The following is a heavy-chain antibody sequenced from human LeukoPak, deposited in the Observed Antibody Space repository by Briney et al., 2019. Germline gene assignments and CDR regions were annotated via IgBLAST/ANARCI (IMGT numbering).Heavy chain of an antibody. Sequence: GESLKISCKGSGYSFTNFWIGWVRQMPGKGLEWMRIIYPGDSDTRYSPSFQGQVTISADKSIRTAYLQWSSLKASDTAIYYCARRGPSSDSSGFYYGGLDYWGQGTLVTVSS. J-gene: IGHJ4*02. CDR3: ARRGPSSDSSGFYYGGLDY. CDR2: IYPGDSDT. V-gene: IGHV5-51*01. D-gene: IGHD3-22*01. CDR1: GYSFTNFW.